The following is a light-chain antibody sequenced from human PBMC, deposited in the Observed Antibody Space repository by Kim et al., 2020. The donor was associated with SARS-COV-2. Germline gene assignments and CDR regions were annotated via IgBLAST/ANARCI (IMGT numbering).Light chain of an antibody. Sequence: LTCTLRSGINVGSYTIYWYQQKPGSPPQYLLRYKSDSDNQQGSGVPSRFSGSKDVSANAGILLISGLQSKDEADYYCMIWHSSAWVFGGGTQLTVL. CDR2: YKSDSDN. CDR1: SGINVGSYT. CDR3: MIWHSSAWV. J-gene: IGLJ3*02. V-gene: IGLV5-45*02.